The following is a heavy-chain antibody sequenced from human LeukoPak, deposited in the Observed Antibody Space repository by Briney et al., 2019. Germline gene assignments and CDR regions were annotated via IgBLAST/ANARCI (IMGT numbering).Heavy chain of an antibody. D-gene: IGHD3-3*01. J-gene: IGHJ4*02. V-gene: IGHV3-74*01. CDR1: GFIFSSYW. CDR2: INSDGSFT. CDR3: ARDNQFWSGYSF. Sequence: GGSLRLSCAASGFIFSSYWMHWVRQASGKGLVWVSRINSDGSFTSYADSVKGRFTISRDNAKNTLYLQMNSLRAEDTAVYYCARDNQFWSGYSFWGQGTLVTVSS.